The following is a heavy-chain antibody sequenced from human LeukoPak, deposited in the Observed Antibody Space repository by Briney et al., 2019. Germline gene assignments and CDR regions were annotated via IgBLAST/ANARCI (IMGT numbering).Heavy chain of an antibody. CDR2: ISYDGSNK. D-gene: IGHD1-26*01. V-gene: IGHV3-30*03. CDR3: AFTSGSYYYYYGMDV. J-gene: IGHJ6*02. Sequence: PERSLRLSCAASGFTFSSYGMHWVRQAPGKGLEWVAVISYDGSNKYYADSVKGRFTISRDNSKNTLYLQMNSLRAEDTAVYYCAFTSGSYYYYYGMDVWGQGTTVTVSS. CDR1: GFTFSSYG.